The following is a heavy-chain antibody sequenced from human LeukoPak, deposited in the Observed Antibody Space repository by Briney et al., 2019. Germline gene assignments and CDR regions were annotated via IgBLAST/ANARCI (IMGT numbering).Heavy chain of an antibody. CDR1: GFTVSSNY. Sequence: GGSLRLSCAASGFTVSSNYMSWVRQAPGKGLEWVSVIYSGGSTYYADSVKGRFTISRDNSKNTLYLQMNSLRAEDTAVYYCARDEGGGGYYSFDYWGQGTLVTVSS. CDR2: IYSGGST. CDR3: ARDEGGGGYYSFDY. D-gene: IGHD1-26*01. V-gene: IGHV3-66*02. J-gene: IGHJ4*02.